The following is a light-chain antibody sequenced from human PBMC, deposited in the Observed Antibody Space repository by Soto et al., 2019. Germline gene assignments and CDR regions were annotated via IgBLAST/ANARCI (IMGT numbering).Light chain of an antibody. Sequence: QSALTQPASVSGSPGQSITISCTGTSSDVDAYNYVSWYQHHPGKAPKLMIFDVSNRPSGVSNRFSGSKSGNTASLTISGLQAEDEADYYCSSYPTRSTYVFGGGTKLTVL. J-gene: IGLJ1*01. CDR2: DVS. V-gene: IGLV2-14*03. CDR1: SSDVDAYNY. CDR3: SSYPTRSTYV.